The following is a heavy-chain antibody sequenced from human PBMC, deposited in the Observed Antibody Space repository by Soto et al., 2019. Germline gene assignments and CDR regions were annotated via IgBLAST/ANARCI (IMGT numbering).Heavy chain of an antibody. Sequence: PGGSLRLSCAASGFTFSGSAMHWVRQASGKGLEWVGRIRSKANSYATAYAASVKGRSTISRDDSKNTAYLQMNSLKTEDTAVHYCTRHHSGSFLFDYWGQGTLVTVS. D-gene: IGHD1-26*01. CDR2: IRSKANSYAT. V-gene: IGHV3-73*01. CDR1: GFTFSGSA. CDR3: TRHHSGSFLFDY. J-gene: IGHJ4*02.